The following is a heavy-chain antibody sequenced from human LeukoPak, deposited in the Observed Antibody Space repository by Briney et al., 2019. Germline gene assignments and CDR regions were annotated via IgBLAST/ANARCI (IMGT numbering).Heavy chain of an antibody. CDR1: IFTFSSYA. CDR3: AKRVDTAMAEFDY. V-gene: IGHV3-23*01. D-gene: IGHD5-18*01. Sequence: PGGSLRPSCAVSIFTFSSYAMSWVREAPGEGLGWVSAISGRGGSPSYAGSVKGRFTISRDNSKNTLYLQMNSVRAEDTAVYYCAKRVDTAMAEFDYWGQGTLVTVSS. J-gene: IGHJ4*02. CDR2: ISGRGGSP.